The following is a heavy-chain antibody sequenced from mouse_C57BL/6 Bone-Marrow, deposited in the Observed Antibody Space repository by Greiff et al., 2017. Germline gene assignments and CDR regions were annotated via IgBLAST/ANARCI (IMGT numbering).Heavy chain of an antibody. D-gene: IGHD3-3*01. CDR3: ASRVAY. J-gene: IGHJ3*01. Sequence: QVQLQQSGAELAKPGASVKLSCKASGYTCTSYWMHWVKQRPGQGLEWIGYINPSSGYTKYNQKFKDKATLTGEKSSSAAYMQLSSLTYEDSAVYYCASRVAYWGQGTLVTVSA. V-gene: IGHV1-7*01. CDR1: GYTCTSYW. CDR2: INPSSGYT.